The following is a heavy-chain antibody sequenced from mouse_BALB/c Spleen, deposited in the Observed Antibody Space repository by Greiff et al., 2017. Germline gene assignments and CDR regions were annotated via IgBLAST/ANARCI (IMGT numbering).Heavy chain of an antibody. CDR1: GFTFSSYT. Sequence: EVQVVESGGGLVQPGGSLKLSCAASGFTFSSYTMSWVRQTPEKRLEWVAYISNGGGSTYYPDTVKGRFTISRDNAKNTLYLQMSSLKSEDTAMYYCARHGGYYGSSYASFDYWGQGTTLTVSS. CDR2: ISNGGGST. D-gene: IGHD1-1*01. J-gene: IGHJ2*01. CDR3: ARHGGYYGSSYASFDY. V-gene: IGHV5-12-2*01.